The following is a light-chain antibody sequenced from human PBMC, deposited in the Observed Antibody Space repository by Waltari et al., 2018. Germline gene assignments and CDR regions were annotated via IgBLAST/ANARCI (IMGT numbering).Light chain of an antibody. Sequence: EIVLTQSPATLSLSPGERATLSCRASQSVSSYLAWYQHKPGQAPRLLIYGPSNRATGMPARFSGSGSGTDFTLTISSLEPEDFAVYYCQQRTNWITFGQGTRLEIK. CDR2: GPS. V-gene: IGKV3-11*01. CDR1: QSVSSY. J-gene: IGKJ5*01. CDR3: QQRTNWIT.